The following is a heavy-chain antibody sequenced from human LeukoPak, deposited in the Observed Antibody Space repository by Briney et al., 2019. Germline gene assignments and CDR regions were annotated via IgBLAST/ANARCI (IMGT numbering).Heavy chain of an antibody. CDR3: ARGGVADYLDY. V-gene: IGHV6-1*01. D-gene: IGHD6-19*01. Sequence: SQTLSLTCAISGDSVASNSAAWNWSRQSPSRGLEWLGRTYYRSKFYLDYAESVKSRITINPDTSKNQFSLQLNSVTPEDTAIYYCARGGVADYLDYWGQGTLVTVSS. CDR1: GDSVASNSAA. J-gene: IGHJ4*02. CDR2: TYYRSKFYL.